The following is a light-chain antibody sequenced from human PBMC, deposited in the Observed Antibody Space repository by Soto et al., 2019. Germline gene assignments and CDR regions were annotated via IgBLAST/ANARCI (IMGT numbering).Light chain of an antibody. CDR3: QQYYKVPWT. V-gene: IGKV3-15*01. Sequence: EIVMTQSPATLSVSPGERATLSCRASQSVSSNLAWYQQKPGQPPRLLIYGASTRATGIPARFSGSGSGTEFTLPISRLQSEDFAVYCCQQYYKVPWTFGQGTKVES. CDR1: QSVSSN. J-gene: IGKJ1*01. CDR2: GAS.